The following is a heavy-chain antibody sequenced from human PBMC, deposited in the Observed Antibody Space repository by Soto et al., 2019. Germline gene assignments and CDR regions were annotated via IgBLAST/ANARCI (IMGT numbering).Heavy chain of an antibody. CDR3: ARGRGYSYGLDP. J-gene: IGHJ5*02. CDR1: GDSISSNNND. V-gene: IGHV4-30-4*01. D-gene: IGHD5-18*01. CDR2: ISYSGTT. Sequence: SETLSLTCTVSGDSISSNNNDWSWIRQPPGEGLEWIGFISYSGTTSYSPSLKSRVAISLDTSKNQFSLSLSSVTAADTAVYYCARGRGYSYGLDPWGQGTLVTV.